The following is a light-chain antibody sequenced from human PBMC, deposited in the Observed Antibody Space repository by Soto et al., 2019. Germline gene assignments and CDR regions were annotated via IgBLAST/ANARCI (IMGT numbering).Light chain of an antibody. CDR1: SSNIGSKP. V-gene: IGLV1-44*01. CDR2: NTN. CDR3: AAWDDSLNGLV. J-gene: IGLJ2*01. Sequence: QSVLTQPPSASGTPGQRVTISCSGSSSNIGSKPVNWHQQLPGAAPKLLIHNTNQRPSGVPDRFSGSKSGTSASLAISGLQSDDEAHYYCAAWDDSLNGLVFGGGTKLTVL.